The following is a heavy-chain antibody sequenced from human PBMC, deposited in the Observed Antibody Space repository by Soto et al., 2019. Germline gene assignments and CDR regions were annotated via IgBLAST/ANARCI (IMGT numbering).Heavy chain of an antibody. CDR3: AGGSSGDYGDYALDY. Sequence: GGYLRLSCAASGFTFTKNYMTWIRQAPGKGLEWISYIASTSSYTSYADSVKGRFTISRDNAKNSLYLQMNSLRAEDTAVYYCAGGSSGDYGDYALDYWGQGTLVTVSS. CDR1: GFTFTKNY. CDR2: IASTSSYT. D-gene: IGHD4-17*01. V-gene: IGHV3-11*03. J-gene: IGHJ4*02.